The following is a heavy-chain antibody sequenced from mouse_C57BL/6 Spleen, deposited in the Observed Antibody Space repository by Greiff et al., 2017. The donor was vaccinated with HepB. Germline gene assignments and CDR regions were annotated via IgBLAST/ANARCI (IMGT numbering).Heavy chain of an antibody. CDR1: GYTFTSYW. CDR2: IDPSDSYP. V-gene: IGHV1-50*01. J-gene: IGHJ3*01. CDR3: ARVEGGLFVY. Sequence: QVQLQQPGAELVKPGASVKLSCKASGYTFTSYWLQGVKQRPGQGLEWIGEIDPSDSYPNSNQKFKGKATLTVDTSSSPAYMQLSSLASEDSAVYYCARVEGGLFVYWGQGTLVTVAA. D-gene: IGHD1-1*02.